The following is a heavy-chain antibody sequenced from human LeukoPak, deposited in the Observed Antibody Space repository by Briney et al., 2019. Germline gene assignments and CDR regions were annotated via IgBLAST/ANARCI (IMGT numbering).Heavy chain of an antibody. Sequence: SETLSLTCTVSGGSISSSSYYWGWIRQPAGKGLEWIGRIYTSGSTNYNPSLKSRVTISVDTSKNQFSLKLSSVTAADTAVYYCARAGYGSGKYYFDYWGQGTLVTVSS. J-gene: IGHJ4*02. D-gene: IGHD3-10*01. V-gene: IGHV4-61*02. CDR2: IYTSGST. CDR3: ARAGYGSGKYYFDY. CDR1: GGSISSSSYY.